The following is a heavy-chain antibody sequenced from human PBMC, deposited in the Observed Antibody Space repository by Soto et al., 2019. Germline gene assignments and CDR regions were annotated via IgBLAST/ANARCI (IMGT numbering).Heavy chain of an antibody. CDR3: VRDQKYFRVNGNWFDS. CDR2: ASGNNGAS. V-gene: IGHV1-18*04. Sequence: ASVKVSCKASGYTSAYFGISWVRQAPGQGLEWMGWASGNNGASNPAPKVQGRITMTLDTSTGVSYMALRSLRSDDTAIYYCVRDQKYFRVNGNWFDSWGQGTLVTVSS. CDR1: GYTSAYFG. J-gene: IGHJ5*01. D-gene: IGHD2-2*01.